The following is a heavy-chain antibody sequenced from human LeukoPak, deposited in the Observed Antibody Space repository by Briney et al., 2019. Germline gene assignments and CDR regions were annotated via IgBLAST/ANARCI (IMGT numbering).Heavy chain of an antibody. J-gene: IGHJ4*02. CDR3: ARQGSPRRLVECSSTSCYIDY. V-gene: IGHV4-39*01. D-gene: IGHD2-2*02. Sequence: DPSETLSLTCTVSGGSISSSSYYWGWIRQPRGKGLEWIGSVYYSGSTYYNPSLKSRVTISVDTSKNQFSLKLSSVTAADTAVYYCARQGSPRRLVECSSTSCYIDYWGQGTLVTVSS. CDR2: VYYSGST. CDR1: GGSISSSSYY.